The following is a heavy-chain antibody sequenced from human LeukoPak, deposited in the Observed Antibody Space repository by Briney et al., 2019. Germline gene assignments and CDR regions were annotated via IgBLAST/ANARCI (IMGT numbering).Heavy chain of an antibody. CDR1: GFSFNNYV. D-gene: IGHD5-24*01. V-gene: IGHV3-23*01. CDR2: IRQSGDIT. CDR3: VRRGGSDGWGAFDI. Sequence: PGGSLRLSCAASGFSFNNYVMNWVRQAPGKGLEWVSSIRQSGDITYYADSVKGRFTISRDNSKNTLSLQMNSLSREDTAIYYCVRRGGSDGWGAFDIWGQGTVVTVSS. J-gene: IGHJ3*02.